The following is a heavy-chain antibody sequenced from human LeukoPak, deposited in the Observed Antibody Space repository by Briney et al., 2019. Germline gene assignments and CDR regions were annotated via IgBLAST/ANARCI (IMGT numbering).Heavy chain of an antibody. CDR1: GGSFSGYY. V-gene: IGHV4-34*01. J-gene: IGHJ6*02. CDR3: ARLWSGYYYYGMDV. CDR2: INHSGST. D-gene: IGHD3-3*01. Sequence: PSETLSLTCAVCGGSFSGYYWSWIRQPPGKGLEWIGEINHSGSTNYNPSLKSRVTISVDTSKNQFSLKLSSVTAADTAVYYCARLWSGYYYYGMDVWGQGTTVTVSS.